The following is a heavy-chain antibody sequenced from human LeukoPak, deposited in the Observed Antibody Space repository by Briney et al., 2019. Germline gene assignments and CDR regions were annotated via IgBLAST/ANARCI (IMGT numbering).Heavy chain of an antibody. J-gene: IGHJ4*02. Sequence: SETLSLTYAVYGDSFSGFYWSWIRQPPGKGLEWIGEINHSGSTNYNPSLKSRVTISADTSKNQFSLRLSSVTAADTAVYYCARGPLGYCSSSSCHGPDYWGQGTLVTVSS. CDR3: ARGPLGYCSSSSCHGPDY. V-gene: IGHV4-34*01. CDR1: GDSFSGFY. CDR2: INHSGST. D-gene: IGHD2-2*01.